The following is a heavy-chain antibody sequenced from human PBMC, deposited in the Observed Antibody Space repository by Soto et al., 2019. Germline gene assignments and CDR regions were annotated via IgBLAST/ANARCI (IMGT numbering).Heavy chain of an antibody. Sequence: QVQLQESGPGLVKPSGTLSLTCAVSGGSVSSSNWWSWVRQCPGKGLEWMGEIYHSGSAHYNSSLKSRATISLDKSKNQFSLRLTSVTAADTAVYYCARVPGVVVSADDAFDIWGPGTRVIVSS. J-gene: IGHJ3*02. CDR3: ARVPGVVVSADDAFDI. CDR1: GGSVSSSNW. D-gene: IGHD2-21*02. V-gene: IGHV4-4*02. CDR2: IYHSGSA.